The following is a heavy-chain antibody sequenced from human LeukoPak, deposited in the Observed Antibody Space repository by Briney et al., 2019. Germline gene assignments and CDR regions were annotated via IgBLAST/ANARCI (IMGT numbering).Heavy chain of an antibody. D-gene: IGHD2-2*01. CDR2: IIPILGIA. J-gene: IGHJ5*02. V-gene: IGHV1-69*04. CDR3: ARDVIGSGVVVPAAISDWFDP. CDR1: GYTFTGYY. Sequence: SVKVSCKASGYTFTGYYMHWVRQAPGQGLEWMGRIIPILGIANYAQKFQGRVTITADKSTSTAYMELSSLRSEDTAVYYCARDVIGSGVVVPAAISDWFDPWGQGTLVTVSS.